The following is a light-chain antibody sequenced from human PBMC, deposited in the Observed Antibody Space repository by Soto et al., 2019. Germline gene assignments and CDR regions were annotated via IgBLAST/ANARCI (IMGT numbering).Light chain of an antibody. Sequence: ELVLTQSPGTLSLSPGERATLSCRASQSVSSSYLAWYQQKPGQAPRLLIYGASNRATGIPDRFSGSGSGTDFTLTISRLEPEDFAVYYCRQYGSSPPAYTFGQGTK. CDR3: RQYGSSPPAYT. J-gene: IGKJ2*01. V-gene: IGKV3-20*01. CDR2: GAS. CDR1: QSVSSSY.